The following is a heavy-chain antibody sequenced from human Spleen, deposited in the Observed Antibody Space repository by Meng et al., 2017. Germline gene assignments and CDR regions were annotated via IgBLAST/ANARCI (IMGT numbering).Heavy chain of an antibody. CDR1: GFSFSSLG. Sequence: ETLSLTCAVSGFSFSSLGVWWVRQAQGKGLEWVSTISGDGQNTHYSNSVRGRFTISRDDSRNTVSLEMHSLRAEDTAVYYCAKDAGAITIFGVDTSHDMDVWGQGTTVTVSS. CDR2: ISGDGQNT. V-gene: IGHV3-23*01. D-gene: IGHD3-3*01. CDR3: AKDAGAITIFGVDTSHDMDV. J-gene: IGHJ6*02.